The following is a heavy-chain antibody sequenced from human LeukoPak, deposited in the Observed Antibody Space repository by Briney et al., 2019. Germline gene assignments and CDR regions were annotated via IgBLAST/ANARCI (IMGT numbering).Heavy chain of an antibody. Sequence: GGSLRLSCAASGFTFSSYSMNWVRQAPGKGLEWVSSISSSSSYIYYADSVKGRFTISRDNAKNSLYLQMNRLRAEDTAVYYCASYRPIAAAGGSAGLPYYWGQGTLVTVSS. V-gene: IGHV3-21*01. J-gene: IGHJ4*02. D-gene: IGHD6-13*01. CDR1: GFTFSSYS. CDR3: ASYRPIAAAGGSAGLPYY. CDR2: ISSSSSYI.